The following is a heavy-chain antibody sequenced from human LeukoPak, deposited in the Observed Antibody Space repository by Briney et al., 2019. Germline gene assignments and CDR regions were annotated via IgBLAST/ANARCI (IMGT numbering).Heavy chain of an antibody. CDR3: ARELSVRAFDI. J-gene: IGHJ3*02. CDR1: GFTFSSYA. V-gene: IGHV3-64*01. D-gene: IGHD2-2*01. Sequence: PGGSLRLSCAASGFTFSSYAMLWVRQAPGKGLEYVSAISSNGGSTYYANSVKGRFTISRDNSKNTLYLQMGSLRAEDMAVYYCARELSVRAFDIWGQGTMVTVSS. CDR2: ISSNGGST.